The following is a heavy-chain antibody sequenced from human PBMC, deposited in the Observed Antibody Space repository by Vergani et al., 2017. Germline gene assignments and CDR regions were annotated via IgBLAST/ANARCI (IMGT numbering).Heavy chain of an antibody. J-gene: IGHJ4*02. CDR1: GFTFSSHA. CDR3: GRGSDNYN. D-gene: IGHD5-24*01. Sequence: EVQLLQSEGAVVQPGGSLRLSCVASGFTFSSHAMSWVRQGHGQGLEWFSSSKNTGDSTHYADSVKGRFTISRDNSKNTRYLQMNSLRVEDTAVYYCGRGSDNYNWGQGTLVTVSS. CDR2: SKNTGDST. V-gene: IGHV3-23*01.